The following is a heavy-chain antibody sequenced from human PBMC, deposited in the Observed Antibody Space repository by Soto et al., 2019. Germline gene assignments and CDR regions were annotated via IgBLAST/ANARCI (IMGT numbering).Heavy chain of an antibody. J-gene: IGHJ6*02. CDR3: ARGPSIAAAGQRNYYYHNGMDV. CDR2: IIPIFGTA. CDR1: GGTFSSYA. V-gene: IGHV1-69*06. Sequence: SVKVSCKASGGTFSSYAISWVRQAPGQGLEWMGGIIPIFGTANYAQKFQGRVTLTADKSTSTAYMELISLSSEDTAVYYCARGPSIAAAGQRNYYYHNGMDVWDQVTTVTVSS. D-gene: IGHD6-13*01.